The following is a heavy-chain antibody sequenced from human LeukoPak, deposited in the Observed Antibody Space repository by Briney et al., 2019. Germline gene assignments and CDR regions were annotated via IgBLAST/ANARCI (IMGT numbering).Heavy chain of an antibody. Sequence: SETLSLTCTVSGGSINNYWSWIRQPPGKGLEWIAYIYETGHTGYNPSLKTRVTISLDTSKNQFSLKLDSVTAADTAVYYCARAKRPPTYYYDYWGQGTLVTVSS. CDR1: GGSINNY. V-gene: IGHV4-4*08. D-gene: IGHD6-6*01. CDR2: IYETGHT. CDR3: ARAKRPPTYYYDY. J-gene: IGHJ4*02.